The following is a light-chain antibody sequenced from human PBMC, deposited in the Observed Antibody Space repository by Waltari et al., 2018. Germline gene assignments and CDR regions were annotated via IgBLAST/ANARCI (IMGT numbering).Light chain of an antibody. CDR1: SSAVGNYKR. V-gene: IGLV2-23*02. CDR3: SSYAGSSKGV. J-gene: IGLJ2*01. Sequence: QSALTQPASVSGSPGQSITISCTGPSSAVGNYKRVSWYQQHPGKAPKLMIYAVSKRPSGVSDRFSGSKSGDMASLTISGLQPEDEAEYFCSSYAGSSKGVFGGGTKVTVL. CDR2: AVS.